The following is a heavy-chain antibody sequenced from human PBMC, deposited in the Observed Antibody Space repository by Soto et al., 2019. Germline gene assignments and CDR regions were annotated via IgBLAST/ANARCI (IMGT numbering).Heavy chain of an antibody. CDR3: AKDLRLRYFDWLPNEYNWFDP. D-gene: IGHD3-9*01. CDR2: ISGSGGST. V-gene: IGHV3-23*01. CDR1: GFPFSSYA. J-gene: IGHJ5*02. Sequence: PGGSLRLSCAAAGFPFSSYAMSSVRPAPGKGLEWVSAISGSGGSTYYADSVKGRFTISRDNSKNTLYLQMNSPRAEDTAVYYCAKDLRLRYFDWLPNEYNWFDPWGQGTLVTVSS.